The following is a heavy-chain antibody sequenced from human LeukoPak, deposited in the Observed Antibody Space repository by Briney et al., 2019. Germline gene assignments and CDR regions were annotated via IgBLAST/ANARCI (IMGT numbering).Heavy chain of an antibody. CDR1: GYTFTGYY. CDR2: INPNSGGT. Sequence: ASVKVSCKASGYTFTGYYMHWVRQAPGQGLEWMGWINPNSGGTNYAQKFQGRVTMTRDTSISTAYMELSRLRSDDTAVYYCAREAYAQPIYYYYYYGMDVWGQGTTVTVSS. V-gene: IGHV1-2*02. CDR3: AREAYAQPIYYYYYYGMDV. D-gene: IGHD2-2*01. J-gene: IGHJ6*02.